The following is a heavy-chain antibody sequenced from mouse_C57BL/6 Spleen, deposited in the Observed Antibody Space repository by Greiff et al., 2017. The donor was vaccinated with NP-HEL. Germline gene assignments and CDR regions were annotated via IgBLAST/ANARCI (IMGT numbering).Heavy chain of an antibody. D-gene: IGHD1-1*01. J-gene: IGHJ1*03. CDR1: GFTFSSYG. Sequence: EVKVVESGGDLVKPGGSLKLSCAASGFTFSSYGMSWVRQTPDKRLEWVATISSGGSYTYYPDSVKGRFTISRDNAKNTLYLQMSSLKSEDKAMYYCAKEPTVVRGYFDVWGTGTTVTVSS. CDR2: ISSGGSYT. CDR3: AKEPTVVRGYFDV. V-gene: IGHV5-6*01.